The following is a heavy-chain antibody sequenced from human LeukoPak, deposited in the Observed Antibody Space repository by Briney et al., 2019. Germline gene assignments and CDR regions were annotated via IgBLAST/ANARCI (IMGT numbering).Heavy chain of an antibody. D-gene: IGHD2-8*01. V-gene: IGHV1-18*01. CDR1: GYTFTSYG. J-gene: IGHJ5*02. CDR3: ARDVLMVPSASNWFDP. Sequence: ASVKVSCKATGYTFTSYGISWVRQAPGQGLEWMGWISAYNGNTNYAQKLQGRVTMTTDTSTSTAYMELRSLRSDDTAVYYCARDVLMVPSASNWFDPWGQGTLVTVSS. CDR2: ISAYNGNT.